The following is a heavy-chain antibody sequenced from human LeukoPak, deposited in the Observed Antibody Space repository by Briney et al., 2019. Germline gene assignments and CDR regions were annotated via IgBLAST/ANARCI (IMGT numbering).Heavy chain of an antibody. CDR1: GYTFTSYG. J-gene: IGHJ5*02. CDR2: ISAYNGNT. D-gene: IGHD3-3*01. Sequence: ASVKVSCKASGYTFTSYGISWVRQAPGPGLEWMGWISAYNGNTNYAQKLQDRVTMTTDTSTSTAYLELRSLRSDDTALYYCARGPDFLSGSNWFDPWGQGTLVTVSS. V-gene: IGHV1-18*01. CDR3: ARGPDFLSGSNWFDP.